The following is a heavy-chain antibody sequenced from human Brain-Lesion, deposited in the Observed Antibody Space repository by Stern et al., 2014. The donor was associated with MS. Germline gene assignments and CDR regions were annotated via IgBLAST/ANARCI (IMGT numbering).Heavy chain of an antibody. CDR2: ISWNSDSI. D-gene: IGHD3-3*01. V-gene: IGHV3-9*01. Sequence: EVQLEEPGGGLVQPGRSLRLSCAASGFTFEDYGLHWGRQAPGKGREWVSGISWNSDSIAYSDSVKGRFTISRDNAKHSLYLQMNSLRTEDTALYYCAKGRSPYYYYGMDVWGQGTTVTVSS. J-gene: IGHJ6*02. CDR1: GFTFEDYG. CDR3: AKGRSPYYYYGMDV.